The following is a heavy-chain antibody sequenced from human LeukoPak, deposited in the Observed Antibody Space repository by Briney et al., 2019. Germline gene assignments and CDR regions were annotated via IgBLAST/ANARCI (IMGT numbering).Heavy chain of an antibody. J-gene: IGHJ4*02. CDR3: ARGLKARYYYGSGSYASGRYYFDY. D-gene: IGHD3-10*01. CDR1: GGSFSGYY. Sequence: SETLSLTCAVYGGSFSGYYWGWIRQPPGKGLEWIGEINHSGSTNYNPSLKSRVTISVDTSKNQFSLKLSSVTAADTAVYYCARGLKARYYYGSGSYASGRYYFDYWGQGTLVTVSS. CDR2: INHSGST. V-gene: IGHV4-34*01.